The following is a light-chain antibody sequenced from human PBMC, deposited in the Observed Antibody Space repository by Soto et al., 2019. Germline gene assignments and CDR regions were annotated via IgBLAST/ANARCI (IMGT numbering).Light chain of an antibody. CDR3: QQYGSAPRT. CDR2: DAS. Sequence: EIVLTQSPDTLSLSPGERATLSCRASQSVGSSYLPWYRQKPGPAPRLLIYDASNRATGIPGRFSGSGSGTHFTLAIIRLEPEDSAVYYCQQYGSAPRTFGQGTKVDIK. CDR1: QSVGSSY. J-gene: IGKJ1*01. V-gene: IGKV3-20*01.